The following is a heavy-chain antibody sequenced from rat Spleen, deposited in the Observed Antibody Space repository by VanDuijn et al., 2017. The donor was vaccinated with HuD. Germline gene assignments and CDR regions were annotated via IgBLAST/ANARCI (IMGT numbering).Heavy chain of an antibody. CDR3: TRGPGYNYDWFAY. CDR1: GFTFSDYT. J-gene: IGHJ3*01. V-gene: IGHV5-7*01. CDR2: IVDDGTAT. Sequence: EVQLVESGGGLVQPGRSLKLSCSASGFTFSDYTMAWVRQAPKKGLEWVAAIVDDGTATYYRDSVKGRFTIHRDNAKNTLYLQMDSLRSEDTATYYCTRGPGYNYDWFAYWGHGTLVTVSS. D-gene: IGHD1-4*01.